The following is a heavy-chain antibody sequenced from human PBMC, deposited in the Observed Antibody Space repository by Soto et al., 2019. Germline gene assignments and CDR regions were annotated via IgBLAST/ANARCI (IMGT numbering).Heavy chain of an antibody. CDR2: INPIIGKA. Sequence: ASVKVSCKASGYTFTNYDINWVRQATGQGLEWMGWINPIIGKANYAQKFQGRVTITADESTSTAYMELSSLRSEDTAVYYCASPLRYSSGYHGPFAYWGQGTLVTVSS. CDR1: GYTFTNYD. V-gene: IGHV1-69*13. CDR3: ASPLRYSSGYHGPFAY. D-gene: IGHD3-22*01. J-gene: IGHJ4*02.